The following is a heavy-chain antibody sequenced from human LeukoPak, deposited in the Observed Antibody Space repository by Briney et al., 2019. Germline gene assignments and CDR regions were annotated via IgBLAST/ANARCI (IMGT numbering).Heavy chain of an antibody. V-gene: IGHV3-15*01. Sequence: GGSLRLSCAASGFTFSNAWVSWVRQAPGKGREWVGRIKRQTDGGTTDYAAPVRGRFTISRDDSKNTLYLQMNSLKTEDTAVYYCTSRITIFGVVIEYWGQGTLVTVSS. CDR3: TSRITIFGVVIEY. D-gene: IGHD3-3*01. CDR2: IKRQTDGGTT. CDR1: GFTFSNAW. J-gene: IGHJ4*02.